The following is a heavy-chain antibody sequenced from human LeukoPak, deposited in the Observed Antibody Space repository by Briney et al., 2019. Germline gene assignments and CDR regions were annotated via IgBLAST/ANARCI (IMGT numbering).Heavy chain of an antibody. J-gene: IGHJ6*03. CDR1: GFTFSSYA. D-gene: IGHD2-2*01. Sequence: GGSLRLSCAASGFTFSSYAMSWVRQAPGKGLEWVSAISGSGGSTYYADSVKGRFTISRDNSKNTLYLQMNSLRAEDTAVYYCAKSLESTNYYYHMDVWGKGTTVTVSS. V-gene: IGHV3-23*01. CDR3: AKSLESTNYYYHMDV. CDR2: ISGSGGST.